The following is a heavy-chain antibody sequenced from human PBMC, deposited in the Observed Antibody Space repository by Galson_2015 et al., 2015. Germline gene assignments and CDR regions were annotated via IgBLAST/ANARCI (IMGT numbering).Heavy chain of an antibody. CDR1: GYSFTSYW. CDR3: ARQYSSSSGVPSNWFDP. D-gene: IGHD6-6*01. Sequence: QSGAEVTKPGESLKISCKGSGYSFTSYWIGWVRQMPGKGLEWMGIIYPGDSDTRYSPSFQGQVTISADKSISTAYLQWSSLKASDTAMYYCARQYSSSSGVPSNWFDPWGQGTLVTVSS. J-gene: IGHJ5*02. V-gene: IGHV5-51*01. CDR2: IYPGDSDT.